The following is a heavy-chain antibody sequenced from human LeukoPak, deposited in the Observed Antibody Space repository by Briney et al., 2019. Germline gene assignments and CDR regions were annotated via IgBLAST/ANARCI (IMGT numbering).Heavy chain of an antibody. J-gene: IGHJ4*02. D-gene: IGHD4-11*01. Sequence: SETLSLTCAVYGGSFSGYYWSWIRQPPGKGLEWIGEINHSGSTNYNPSLKSRATISVDTSKNQFSLKLSSVTAADTAVYYCARTAPTTVTTKGLWEVQDYWGQGTLVTVSS. V-gene: IGHV4-34*01. CDR1: GGSFSGYY. CDR2: INHSGST. CDR3: ARTAPTTVTTKGLWEVQDY.